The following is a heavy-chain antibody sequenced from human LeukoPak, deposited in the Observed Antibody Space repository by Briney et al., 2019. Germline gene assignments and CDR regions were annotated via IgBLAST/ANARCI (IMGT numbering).Heavy chain of an antibody. Sequence: ASVKVSCKASGYSFTSNYIHWVRQAPGQGLEWMGMIYPRDGSTSYAQKFQGRVTVTRDTSTSTVHMELSGPRSEDTAVYYCARDQEAFDYWGQGTLVTVSS. CDR3: ARDQEAFDY. V-gene: IGHV1-46*01. CDR2: IYPRDGST. J-gene: IGHJ4*02. CDR1: GYSFTSNY.